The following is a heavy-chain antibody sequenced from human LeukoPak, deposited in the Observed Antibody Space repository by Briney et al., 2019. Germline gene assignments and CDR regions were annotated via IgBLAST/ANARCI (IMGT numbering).Heavy chain of an antibody. D-gene: IGHD6-19*01. Sequence: GGSLRLSCAASGFTFSDYYMSWIRQAPGKGLEWVSYISSSGSTIYYADSVKGRFTISRDNAKNSLYLQMNSLRAEDTAVYYCARESQQWLVQYYFDYWGQGTLVTVSS. CDR1: GFTFSDYY. CDR3: ARESQQWLVQYYFDY. CDR2: ISSSGSTI. J-gene: IGHJ4*02. V-gene: IGHV3-11*01.